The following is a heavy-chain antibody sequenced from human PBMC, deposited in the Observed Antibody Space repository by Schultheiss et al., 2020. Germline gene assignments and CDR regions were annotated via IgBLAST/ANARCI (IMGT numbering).Heavy chain of an antibody. Sequence: WGSLRLSCAASGFTFSSYSMNWVRQAPGKGLEWVSSISSSSSYIYYADSVKGRFTISRDNAKNSLYLQMNSLRAEDTAVYYCARDKIGSIAARPVDYWGQGTLVTVSS. J-gene: IGHJ4*02. D-gene: IGHD6-6*01. CDR3: ARDKIGSIAARPVDY. V-gene: IGHV3-21*01. CDR1: GFTFSSYS. CDR2: ISSSSSYI.